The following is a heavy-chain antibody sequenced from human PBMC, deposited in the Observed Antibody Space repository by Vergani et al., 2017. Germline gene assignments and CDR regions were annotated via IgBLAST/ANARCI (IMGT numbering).Heavy chain of an antibody. D-gene: IGHD2-2*02. Sequence: QVQLVESGGGVVQPGRSLRLSCAASGFTFSSYGMHWVRQAPGKGLEWVAVIWYDGSNKYYADSVKGRFTISRDNSKNTLYLQMNRLRAEDTAVYYCAREGGYCSSTSCDSTIFDYWGQGTLVTVSS. CDR3: AREGGYCSSTSCDSTIFDY. J-gene: IGHJ4*02. CDR1: GFTFSSYG. V-gene: IGHV3-33*01. CDR2: IWYDGSNK.